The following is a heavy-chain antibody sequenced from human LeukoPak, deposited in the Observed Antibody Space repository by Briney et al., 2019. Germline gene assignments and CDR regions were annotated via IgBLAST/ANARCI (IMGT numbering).Heavy chain of an antibody. CDR3: ARVPSGGPFDY. CDR1: GYTFTSYG. V-gene: IGHV1-18*01. CDR2: ISAYNGNT. J-gene: IGHJ4*02. D-gene: IGHD2-15*01. Sequence: ASVKVSCKASGYTFTSYGISWVRQAPGQGLEWMGWISAYNGNTNYAQRLQGRVTMTTDTSTSTAYMELRSLTSDDTAVYYCARVPSGGPFDYWGQGTLVTVSS.